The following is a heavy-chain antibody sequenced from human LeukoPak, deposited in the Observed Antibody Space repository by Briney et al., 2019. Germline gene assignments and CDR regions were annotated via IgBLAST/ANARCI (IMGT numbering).Heavy chain of an antibody. CDR2: MNPNNGNT. V-gene: IGHV1-8*01. CDR1: GYTFTSFD. Sequence: ASVKVPCTASGYTFTSFDINWVRQATGQGLEWMGWMNPNNGNTGFVQKFQGRVTMTRNTSISTAYMELSSLRSDDTAVYYCARARITMMAFDVWGQGTVVTVSS. J-gene: IGHJ3*01. D-gene: IGHD3-22*01. CDR3: ARARITMMAFDV.